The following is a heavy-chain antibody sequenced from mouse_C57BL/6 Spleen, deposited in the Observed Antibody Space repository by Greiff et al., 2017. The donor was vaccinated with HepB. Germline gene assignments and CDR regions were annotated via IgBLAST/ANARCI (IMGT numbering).Heavy chain of an antibody. CDR3: ARERKYDYDGYCYAMDY. CDR2: INPSNGGT. CDR1: GYTFTSYW. D-gene: IGHD2-4*01. Sequence: QVQLQQPGTELVKPGASVKLSCKASGYTFTSYWMHWVKQRPGQGLEWIGNINPSNGGTNYNEKFKSKATLTVDKSSSTAYMQRSSLTSEDSAVYYCARERKYDYDGYCYAMDYWGQGTSVTVSS. J-gene: IGHJ4*01. V-gene: IGHV1-53*01.